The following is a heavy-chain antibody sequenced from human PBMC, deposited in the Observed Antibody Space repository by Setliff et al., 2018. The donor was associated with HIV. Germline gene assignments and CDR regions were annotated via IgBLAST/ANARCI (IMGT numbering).Heavy chain of an antibody. CDR1: GGSITSGNYY. CDR3: ARPHSGRGGGAWFDP. CDR2: MIYGGDT. Sequence: SETLSLTCRVYGGSITSGNYYWGWIRQAPGKGLEWIASMIYGGDTWYNPSLKSRVPIYVDTANNEISRRLSSVTAEDTAVYRCARPHSGRGGGAWFDPWGQGIQVTVSS. J-gene: IGHJ5*02. V-gene: IGHV4-39*01. D-gene: IGHD6-19*01.